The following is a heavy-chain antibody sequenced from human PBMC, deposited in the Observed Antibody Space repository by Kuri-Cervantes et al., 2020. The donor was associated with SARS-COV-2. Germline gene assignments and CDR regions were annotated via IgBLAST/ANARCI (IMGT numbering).Heavy chain of an antibody. V-gene: IGHV4-38-2*01. CDR1: GYSISSGYY. CDR2: IYYSGST. CDR3: ARYPTGSSGWYSSDAFDI. D-gene: IGHD6-19*01. J-gene: IGHJ3*02. Sequence: GSLRLSCAVSGYSISSGYYWGWIRQPPGKGLEWIGYIYYSGSTNYNPSLKSRVTISVDTSKNQFSLKLSSVTAADTAVYYCARYPTGSSGWYSSDAFDIWGQGTMVTVSS.